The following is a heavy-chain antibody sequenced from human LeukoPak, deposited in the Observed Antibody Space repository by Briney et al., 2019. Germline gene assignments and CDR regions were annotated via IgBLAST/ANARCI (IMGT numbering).Heavy chain of an antibody. D-gene: IGHD1-26*01. CDR1: GFTFDSYA. CDR2: ITTNGETT. J-gene: IGHJ4*02. Sequence: PGGSLRLSCAASGFTFDSYAMNWVRQPPGKGLEWVSTITTNGETTHYADSVKGRFTISRDNSKNTVYLQMNSLRVEDTAIYYCAKLWEPGWGQGSLVSVSS. CDR3: AKLWEPG. V-gene: IGHV3-23*01.